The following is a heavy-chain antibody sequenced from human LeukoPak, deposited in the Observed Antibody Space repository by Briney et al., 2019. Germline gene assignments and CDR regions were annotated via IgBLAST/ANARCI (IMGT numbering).Heavy chain of an antibody. V-gene: IGHV4-59*01. CDR2: IYYSGST. Sequence: SETLSLTCTVSGGSISSYYWSWMRQPPGKGLEWIGYIYYSGSTDYNPSLKSRVTISVDTSKNQFSLKLSSVTTADTAVYYCARVLKGGYAWSCAFDIWGQGTMVTVSS. D-gene: IGHD5-12*01. J-gene: IGHJ3*02. CDR1: GGSISSYY. CDR3: ARVLKGGYAWSCAFDI.